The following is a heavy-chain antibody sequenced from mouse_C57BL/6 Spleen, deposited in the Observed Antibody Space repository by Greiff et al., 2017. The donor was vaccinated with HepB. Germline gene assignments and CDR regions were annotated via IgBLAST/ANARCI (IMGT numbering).Heavy chain of an antibody. Sequence: VQLQQSGPELVKPGASVKISCKASGYSFTSYYIHWVKQRPGQGLEWIGWIYPGSGNTKYNEKFKGKATLTADTSSSTAYMQLSSLTSEDSAVYYCARYGYKYYFDYWGQGTTLTVSS. CDR2: IYPGSGNT. CDR1: GYSFTSYY. V-gene: IGHV1-66*01. J-gene: IGHJ2*01. CDR3: ARYGYKYYFDY. D-gene: IGHD2-2*01.